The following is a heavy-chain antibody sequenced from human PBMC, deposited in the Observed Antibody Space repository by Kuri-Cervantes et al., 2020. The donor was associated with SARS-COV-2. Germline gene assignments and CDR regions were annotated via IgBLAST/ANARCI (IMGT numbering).Heavy chain of an antibody. V-gene: IGHV3-23*01. CDR1: GFTFSSYA. D-gene: IGHD2-2*02. CDR2: ISGSGGST. Sequence: GESLKISCAASGFTFSSYAMSWVRQAPGKGLEWVSAISGSGGSTYYADSVKGRFTISRDNSKNTLYLQMNSLRAGDTAVYYCARFNPGKLLYRGFDYWGQGTLVTVSS. J-gene: IGHJ4*02. CDR3: ARFNPGKLLYRGFDY.